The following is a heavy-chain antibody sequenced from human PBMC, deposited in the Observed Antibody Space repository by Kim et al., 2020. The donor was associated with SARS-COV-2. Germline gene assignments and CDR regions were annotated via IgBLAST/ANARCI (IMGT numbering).Heavy chain of an antibody. CDR3: AGGGTSYFDWLLALGWFDC. Sequence: ASVKVSCKASGYTFTGYYMHWVRQAPGQGLEWMGWINPNSGGTNYAQKFQGWVTMTRDTSISTAYMELSRLRSDDTAVYYCAGGGTSYFDWLLALGWFDCWGQGTLVTVSS. CDR2: INPNSGGT. V-gene: IGHV1-2*04. J-gene: IGHJ4*02. CDR1: GYTFTGYY. D-gene: IGHD3-9*01.